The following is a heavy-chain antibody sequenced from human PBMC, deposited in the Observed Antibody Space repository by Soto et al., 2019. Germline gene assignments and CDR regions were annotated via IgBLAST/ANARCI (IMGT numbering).Heavy chain of an antibody. J-gene: IGHJ6*02. CDR1: GFAVSSNY. D-gene: IGHD1-1*01. V-gene: IGHV3-53*01. Sequence: PGGSLRLSCAASGFAVSSNYMSWVRQAPGKGLEWVSVIYSGGSTYYADSVRGRFTISRDNSKNTLYLQMKSLRAEDTAVYYCARDPPGRRHGMDVWGQGTTVTVSS. CDR2: IYSGGST. CDR3: ARDPPGRRHGMDV.